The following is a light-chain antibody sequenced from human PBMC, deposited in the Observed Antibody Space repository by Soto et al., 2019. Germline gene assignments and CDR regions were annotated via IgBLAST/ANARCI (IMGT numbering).Light chain of an antibody. V-gene: IGKV3-11*01. CDR2: GAS. CDR1: QNVRTF. Sequence: EVVVTQSPSTLSLSPGERATLSCRASQNVRTFLDWYQQKPGQAPRLLIYGASNRATGIPARFSGSGSGTDFTLTISGLEPEDFAVYYCQQHSHWPPWTFGQGTRVEIQ. J-gene: IGKJ1*01. CDR3: QQHSHWPPWT.